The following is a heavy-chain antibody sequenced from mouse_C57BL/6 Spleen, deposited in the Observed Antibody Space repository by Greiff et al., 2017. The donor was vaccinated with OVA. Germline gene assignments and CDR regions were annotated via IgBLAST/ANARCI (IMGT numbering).Heavy chain of an antibody. CDR2: IDPSDSYT. D-gene: IGHD1-1*01. Sequence: VQLQESGAELVKPGASVKLSCKASGYTFTSYWMQWVKQRPGQGLEWIGEIDPSDSYTNYNQKFKGKATLTVDTSSSTAYMQLSSLTSEDSAVYYCAHYYGSSYVWYFDVWGTGTTVTVSS. J-gene: IGHJ1*03. V-gene: IGHV1-50*01. CDR3: AHYYGSSYVWYFDV. CDR1: GYTFTSYW.